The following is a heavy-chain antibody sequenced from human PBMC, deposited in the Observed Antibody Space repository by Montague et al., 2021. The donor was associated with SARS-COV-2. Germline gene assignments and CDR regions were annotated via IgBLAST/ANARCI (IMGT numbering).Heavy chain of an antibody. D-gene: IGHD3/OR15-3a*01. Sequence: SETLSLTCVVSDVSLSTSTWWSWVRQSPGKGLEWVGEIYLSGFTXYNLSVKSRVSISLDDSRSQFSLRLTSVTAADTAVYFCARGGLGNRGFDYWGQGTLVTVSS. CDR2: IYLSGFT. J-gene: IGHJ4*02. V-gene: IGHV4-4*02. CDR3: ARGGLGNRGFDY. CDR1: DVSLSTSTW.